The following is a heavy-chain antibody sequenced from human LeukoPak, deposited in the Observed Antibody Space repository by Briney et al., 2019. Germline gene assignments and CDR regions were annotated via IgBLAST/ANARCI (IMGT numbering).Heavy chain of an antibody. V-gene: IGHV1-18*01. CDR3: ARDRNGGDYYLQPLDS. Sequence: ASVKDSCKASGYTLTSYAISWVRQAPGQGLEWVGWISPYNGDTNSAQKLQGRVTMTTDTSTSTAYMELRSLRSDDTAVYYCARDRNGGDYYLQPLDSSGQGTLVTVSS. CDR1: GYTLTSYA. CDR2: ISPYNGDT. D-gene: IGHD2-21*01. J-gene: IGHJ4*02.